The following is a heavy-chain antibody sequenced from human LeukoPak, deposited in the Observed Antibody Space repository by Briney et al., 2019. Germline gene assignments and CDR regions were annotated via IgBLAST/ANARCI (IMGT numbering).Heavy chain of an antibody. D-gene: IGHD3-22*01. J-gene: IGHJ4*02. Sequence: TGGSVRLSCAASGFAFSDYYMSWIRQAPGKGLEWVSYISSSGSTIYYADSVKGRFTISRDNAKNSLYLQMNSLRAEDTAVYYCARRQLYYDSSGYYYLVDYWGQGTLVPVSS. CDR3: ARRQLYYDSSGYYYLVDY. CDR1: GFAFSDYY. CDR2: ISSSGSTI. V-gene: IGHV3-11*01.